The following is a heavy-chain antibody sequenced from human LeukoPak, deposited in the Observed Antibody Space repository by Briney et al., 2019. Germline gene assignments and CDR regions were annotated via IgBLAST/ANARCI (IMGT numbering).Heavy chain of an antibody. J-gene: IGHJ4*02. V-gene: IGHV3-21*01. CDR1: GFTFSNCT. D-gene: IGHD3-10*01. Sequence: PGGSLRLSCAASGFTFSNCTMNWVRQAPGKGLEWVSSISSSSTYINCADSVKGRFTISRDNAKNSLYLQMNSLRAEDTAVYYCARDRSPGNFDYWGQGTLVTVSS. CDR3: ARDRSPGNFDY. CDR2: ISSSSTYI.